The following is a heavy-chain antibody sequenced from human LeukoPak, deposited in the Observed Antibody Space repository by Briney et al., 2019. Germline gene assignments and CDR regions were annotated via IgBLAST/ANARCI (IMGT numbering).Heavy chain of an antibody. CDR1: GFTFSNAW. D-gene: IGHD3-22*01. Sequence: GGSLRPSCAASGFTFSNAWMSRVRQAPGKGLEWVGRIKSKTDGGTTDYAAPVKGRFTISRDDSKNTLYLQMNSLKTEDTAVYYCTANYYDSSGYYYKDYWGQGTLVTVSS. CDR2: IKSKTDGGTT. V-gene: IGHV3-15*01. J-gene: IGHJ4*02. CDR3: TANYYDSSGYYYKDY.